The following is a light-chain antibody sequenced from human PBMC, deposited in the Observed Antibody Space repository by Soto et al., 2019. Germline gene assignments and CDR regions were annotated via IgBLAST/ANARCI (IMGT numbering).Light chain of an antibody. CDR1: SSDVGGYNY. CDR2: EVT. CDR3: CSHSSSITWM. V-gene: IGLV2-14*03. J-gene: IGLJ3*02. Sequence: QSALTQPASVSGSPGQSITISCTGTSSDVGGYNYVSWYQQYPGKAPKLMIYEVTNRLSGVSGRFSGSKSGNTAFLTISGLQAEDEAVYYCCSHSSSITWMFGGGTKLTVL.